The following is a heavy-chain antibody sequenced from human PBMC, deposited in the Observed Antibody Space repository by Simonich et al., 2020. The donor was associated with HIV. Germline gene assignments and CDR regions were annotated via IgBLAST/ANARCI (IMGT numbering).Heavy chain of an antibody. Sequence: QVQLVQSGSELKKPGDSVKVSCKASGYTFTSYTINWVRQAPGHGLEWMGWTKTNTGNPRYAQGFTGHFVFALDTSVSPAYLQISSLKAEDTAVYYCARDSHFYFDNWGQGTLVTVSS. J-gene: IGHJ4*02. V-gene: IGHV7-4-1*02. CDR1: GYTFTSYT. CDR2: TKTNTGNP. CDR3: ARDSHFYFDN.